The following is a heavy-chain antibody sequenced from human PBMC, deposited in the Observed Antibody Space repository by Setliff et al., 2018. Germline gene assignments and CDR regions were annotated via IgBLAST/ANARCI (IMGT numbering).Heavy chain of an antibody. CDR1: GFTFSNHW. CDR2: IGDGGGGT. J-gene: IGHJ4*02. CDR3: ARTCSGSGCYAGLES. Sequence: GESLKISCAASGFTFSNHWMHWVRQAPGKGLVWVSRIGDGGGGTTYADSVKGRFTISRDNAKNALYLQMNSLRPEDTAVYYCARTCSGSGCYAGLESWGQGTPVTVPQ. D-gene: IGHD2-15*01. V-gene: IGHV3-74*01.